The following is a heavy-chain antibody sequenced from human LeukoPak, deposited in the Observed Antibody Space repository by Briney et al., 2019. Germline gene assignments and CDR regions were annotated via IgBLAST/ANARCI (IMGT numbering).Heavy chain of an antibody. Sequence: GGSLRLSCAASGFTFSRYAMSWVRQAPGKGLEWVSGISWNSGSIGYADSVKGRFTISRDNAKNSLYLQMNSLRAEDTALYYCAKDLGGSYYGVFDYWGQGTLVTVSS. D-gene: IGHD1-26*01. J-gene: IGHJ4*02. CDR1: GFTFSRYA. CDR3: AKDLGGSYYGVFDY. V-gene: IGHV3-9*01. CDR2: ISWNSGSI.